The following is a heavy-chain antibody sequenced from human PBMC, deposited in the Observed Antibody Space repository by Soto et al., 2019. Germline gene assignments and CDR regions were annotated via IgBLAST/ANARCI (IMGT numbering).Heavy chain of an antibody. V-gene: IGHV3-74*01. Sequence: GSLRLSCAASGFPFTNYWMNWVPQTPGKGLMWVSRISPDGCDVGYAGSVEGRFTVSRDNAKNTLYLQMHSLRAEDTAMYYCACWGHIVPVAPSDFDRWGQGTLVTVSS. CDR2: ISPDGCDV. J-gene: IGHJ4*02. CDR3: ACWGHIVPVAPSDFDR. CDR1: GFPFTNYW. D-gene: IGHD2-8*02.